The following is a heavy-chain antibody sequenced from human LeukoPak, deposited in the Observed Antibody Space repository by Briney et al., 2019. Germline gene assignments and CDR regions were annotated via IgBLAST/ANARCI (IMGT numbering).Heavy chain of an antibody. Sequence: GGSLRLSCAASGFTFSSYSMNWVRQTPGKGLEWVSSISSSSSNIYYADSVKGRFTISRDNAKNSLYLQMNSLRVEDTAVYYCARCTTGRTFGSLREIKRSREIDYWGQGTLVTVSS. CDR2: ISSSSSNI. CDR1: GFTFSSYS. V-gene: IGHV3-21*01. J-gene: IGHJ4*02. CDR3: ARCTTGRTFGSLREIKRSREIDY. D-gene: IGHD1-1*01.